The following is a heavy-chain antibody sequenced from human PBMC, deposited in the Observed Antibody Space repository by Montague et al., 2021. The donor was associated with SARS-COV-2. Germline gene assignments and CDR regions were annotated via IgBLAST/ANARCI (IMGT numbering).Heavy chain of an antibody. D-gene: IGHD3-16*02. V-gene: IGHV3-48*03. Sequence: SLRLSCAASGLTFSNYDMNWVRQAPGKGPEWISYISTSAYTTSYAGSVKGRFTISRDNGKNSLYLQMNSLRVEGTAVYYCTRDYRSIVGDGLDIWGQGTKVTVSS. CDR3: TRDYRSIVGDGLDI. J-gene: IGHJ3*02. CDR1: GLTFSNYD. CDR2: ISTSAYTT.